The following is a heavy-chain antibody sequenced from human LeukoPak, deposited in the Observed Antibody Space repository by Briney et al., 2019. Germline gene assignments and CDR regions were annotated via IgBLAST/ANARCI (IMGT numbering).Heavy chain of an antibody. D-gene: IGHD6-13*01. Sequence: PGGSLRLSCAASGFTFSNYNMNWVREARGEGLEWVSSISSVSSYIYYADSVKGRFTMSRYNAKNSLYLHMNSPGAEDTAVYYCARTANFAAGYYIDYWGQGALVTVSS. J-gene: IGHJ4*02. CDR3: ARTANFAAGYYIDY. CDR1: GFTFSNYN. V-gene: IGHV3-21*01. CDR2: ISSVSSYI.